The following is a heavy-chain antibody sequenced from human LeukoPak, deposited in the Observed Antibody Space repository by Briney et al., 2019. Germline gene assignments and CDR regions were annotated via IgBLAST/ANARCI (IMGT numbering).Heavy chain of an antibody. J-gene: IGHJ4*02. CDR1: GFTFSSYS. Sequence: GGSLRLSCAASGFTFSSYSMNWVRQAPGKRLEWVSSISSSSSYIYYADSVKGRFTISRDNAKNSLYLQMNSLRAEDTAVYYCARYRYNWNLIPYCFDYWGQGTLVTVSS. D-gene: IGHD1-7*01. CDR2: ISSSSSYI. CDR3: ARYRYNWNLIPYCFDY. V-gene: IGHV3-21*01.